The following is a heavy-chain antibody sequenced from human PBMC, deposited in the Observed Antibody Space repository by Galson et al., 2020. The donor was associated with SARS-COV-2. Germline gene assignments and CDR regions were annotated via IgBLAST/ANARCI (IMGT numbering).Heavy chain of an antibody. Sequence: ASVKVSCKASGYTFTSYHINWVRQATGQGLEWMGWMNTNSGNTAYAHKFQGRVTMTRNISISTAYMALSSLRSKATAVYYCARGRPNIVVLPAAFMADHCTVPLEVGGKGTTVIVST. CDR3: ARGRPNIVVLPAAFMADHCTVPLEV. CDR1: GYTFTSYH. V-gene: IGHV1-8*01. CDR2: MNTNSGNT. J-gene: IGHJ6*04. D-gene: IGHD2-2*01.